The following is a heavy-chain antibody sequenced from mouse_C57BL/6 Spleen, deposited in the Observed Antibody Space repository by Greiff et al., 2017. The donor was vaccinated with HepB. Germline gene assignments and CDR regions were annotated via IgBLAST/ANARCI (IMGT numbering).Heavy chain of an antibody. D-gene: IGHD2-5*01. Sequence: VQLQQPGAELVKPGASVKLSCKASGYTFTSYWMHWVKQRPGRGLEWIGRIDPNSGGTKYNEKFKSKATLTVDKPSSTAYMQLSSLTSEDSAVYYCARRDYSNYEDYAMDYWGQGTSVTVSS. V-gene: IGHV1-72*01. CDR3: ARRDYSNYEDYAMDY. CDR1: GYTFTSYW. J-gene: IGHJ4*01. CDR2: IDPNSGGT.